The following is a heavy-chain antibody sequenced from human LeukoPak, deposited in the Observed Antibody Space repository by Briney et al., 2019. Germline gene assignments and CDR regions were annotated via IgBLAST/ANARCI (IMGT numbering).Heavy chain of an antibody. D-gene: IGHD5-24*01. CDR3: AKGGDGYNYGSYFDY. J-gene: IGHJ4*02. V-gene: IGHV3-30*02. CDR1: GFTFSSNG. Sequence: PGGSLRLSCAASGFTFSSNGMHWVRQAPGKGLEWVAFIRNDGNSEFYVDSVKGRFTISRDNSKNTLYLQMNSLRAEDTAVYYCAKGGDGYNYGSYFDYWGQGTLVTVSS. CDR2: IRNDGNSE.